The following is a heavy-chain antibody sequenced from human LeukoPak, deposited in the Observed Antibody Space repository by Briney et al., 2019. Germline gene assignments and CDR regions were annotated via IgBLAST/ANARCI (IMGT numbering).Heavy chain of an antibody. CDR2: IYYSGST. CDR3: ARAGYGDSDFDY. D-gene: IGHD4-17*01. CDR1: GGSISSSSYY. Sequence: SETLSLTCTVSGGSISSSSYYWGWIRQPPGEGLEWIGSIYYSGSTYYNPSLKSRVTISVDTSKNQFSLKLNSVTAADTAVYYCARAGYGDSDFDYWGQGTLVTVSS. J-gene: IGHJ4*02. V-gene: IGHV4-39*07.